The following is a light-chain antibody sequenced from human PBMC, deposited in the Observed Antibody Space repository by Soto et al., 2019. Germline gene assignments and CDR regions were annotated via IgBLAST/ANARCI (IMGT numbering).Light chain of an antibody. CDR2: DAS. CDR1: QTISSG. J-gene: IGKJ1*01. CDR3: QQYSSFSRT. Sequence: DIQMTQSPSTLSASVGDRVTITCRASQTISSGLAWYQQKPGKAPELLIYDASTLESGVPSRFSGSGSGTEFSLTISSLQPDDFATFYCQQYSSFSRTFGQGTKVDI. V-gene: IGKV1-5*01.